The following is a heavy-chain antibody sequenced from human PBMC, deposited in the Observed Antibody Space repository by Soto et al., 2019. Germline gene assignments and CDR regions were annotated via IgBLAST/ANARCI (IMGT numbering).Heavy chain of an antibody. CDR2: IYYSGST. CDR1: GGSISSSSYY. D-gene: IGHD3-10*01. J-gene: IGHJ6*02. Sequence: PSETLSLTCTVSGGSISSSSYYWGWIRQPPGKGLEWIGSIYYSGSTYYNPSLKSRVTISVDTSKNQFSLKLSSVTAADTAAYYCARRPYGSGSNYYGMDVWGQGTTVTVSS. V-gene: IGHV4-39*01. CDR3: ARRPYGSGSNYYGMDV.